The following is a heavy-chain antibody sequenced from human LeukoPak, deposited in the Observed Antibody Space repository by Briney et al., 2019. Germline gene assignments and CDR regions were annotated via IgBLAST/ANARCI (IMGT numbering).Heavy chain of an antibody. J-gene: IGHJ6*03. V-gene: IGHV4-34*01. D-gene: IGHD3-9*01. CDR1: GGSFSGYY. CDR2: INHSGST. CDR3: ARRVLYYDILTGYWNYYYYMDV. Sequence: SETLSLTCAVYGGSFSGYYWSWIRQPPGKGLEWIGEINHSGSTNYNPSLKSRVTISVDTSKNQFSLKLSSVTAADTAVYYCARRVLYYDILTGYWNYYYYMDVWGKGTTVTISS.